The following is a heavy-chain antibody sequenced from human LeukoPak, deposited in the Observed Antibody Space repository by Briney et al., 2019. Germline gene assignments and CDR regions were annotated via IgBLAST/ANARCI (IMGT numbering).Heavy chain of an antibody. CDR1: GGSISTYY. CDR3: ARRGIDNWGRFDY. Sequence: SETLSLTCTVSGGSISTYYWNWVRQPPGRGLEWIGYFSYGGSTRYNLSLKSRVTITVDTSKNQFSLKLSSVTAADTAVYYCARRGIDNWGRFDYWGRGTQVTVSS. CDR2: FSYGGST. V-gene: IGHV4-59*08. D-gene: IGHD7-27*01. J-gene: IGHJ4*02.